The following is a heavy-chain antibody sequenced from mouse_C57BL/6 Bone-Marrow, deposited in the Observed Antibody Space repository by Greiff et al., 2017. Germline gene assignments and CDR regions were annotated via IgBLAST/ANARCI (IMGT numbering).Heavy chain of an antibody. CDR1: GYSFTDYY. V-gene: IGHV1-39*01. D-gene: IGHD1-1*01. CDR2: INPNYGTT. Sequence: VQLQQSGPELVKPGASVKISCKASGYSFTDYYMNWVKQSHGKSLEWIGVINPNYGTTSYNQKFKGKDTLTVDQSSSTAYMQLNSLTSEDSAVYNCAREGYYCERDFDYWGKGTTLTVSS. J-gene: IGHJ2*01. CDR3: AREGYYCERDFDY.